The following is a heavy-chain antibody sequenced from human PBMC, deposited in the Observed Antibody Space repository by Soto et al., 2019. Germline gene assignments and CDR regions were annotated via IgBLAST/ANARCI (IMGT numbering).Heavy chain of an antibody. Sequence: PSETLSLTCAVSGGSFTSNNWWTWVRQPPGQGLEWIGEIYRTGSTNYNPSLKSRVTISLDKSENQFSLKVTSLTAADTAVYYCASRDPGTSVDYWGQGSLVTVSS. D-gene: IGHD1-7*01. J-gene: IGHJ4*02. CDR2: IYRTGST. CDR1: GGSFTSNNW. CDR3: ASRDPGTSVDY. V-gene: IGHV4-4*02.